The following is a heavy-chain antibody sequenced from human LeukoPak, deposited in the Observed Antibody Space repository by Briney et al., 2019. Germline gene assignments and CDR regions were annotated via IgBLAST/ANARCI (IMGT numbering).Heavy chain of an antibody. D-gene: IGHD2-2*01. CDR3: AGSSTSFNKGYYYYYMDV. CDR2: IIPIFGTE. V-gene: IGHV1-69*05. Sequence: AASVKVSCKASGGTFSSYAISWVRQAPGQGLEWMGGIIPIFGTENYAQKFQGRVTITTDESTSTAYMELSSLRSEDTAVYYCAGSSTSFNKGYYYYYMDVWGKGTTVTVSS. J-gene: IGHJ6*03. CDR1: GGTFSSYA.